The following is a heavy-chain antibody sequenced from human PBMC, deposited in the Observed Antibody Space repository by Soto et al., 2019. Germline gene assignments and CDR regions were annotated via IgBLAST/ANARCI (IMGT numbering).Heavy chain of an antibody. CDR1: GGSISSGGYY. J-gene: IGHJ4*02. CDR3: ARGGTFYEDY. V-gene: IGHV4-31*03. CDR2: IYYSGST. D-gene: IGHD3-22*01. Sequence: PSETLSLTCTVSGGSISSGGYYWSWIRQHPGKGLEWIGYIYYSGSTYYNPSLKSRVTMSVDTSKNQFSLKLSSVTAADTAVYYCARGGTFYEDYWGQGTLVTVSS.